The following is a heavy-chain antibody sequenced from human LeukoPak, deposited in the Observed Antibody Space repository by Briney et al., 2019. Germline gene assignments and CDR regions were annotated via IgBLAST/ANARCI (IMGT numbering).Heavy chain of an antibody. J-gene: IGHJ4*02. Sequence: GGSLRLSCAASGFTFDDYAMHWVRQAPGKGLEWVSLIGGDGGSTYYADSVKGRFTISRDNSKNSLYLQMNSLRTEDTALYYCAKADRVDYYGSGSPPGYWGQGTLVTVSS. D-gene: IGHD3-10*01. CDR3: AKADRVDYYGSGSPPGY. CDR2: IGGDGGST. CDR1: GFTFDDYA. V-gene: IGHV3-43*02.